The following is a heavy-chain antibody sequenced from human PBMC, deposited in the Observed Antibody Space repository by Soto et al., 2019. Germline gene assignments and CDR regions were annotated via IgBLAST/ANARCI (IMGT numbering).Heavy chain of an antibody. Sequence: HPGGSLRLSCAASGFPFRSYGMHWVRQAPGKGLDWVGVIWYDGSNKDYAESVKGRFTISRDNSKNMLYLQMNSLRADDTAVYYCASSINWGQGTLVTVSS. V-gene: IGHV3-33*03. CDR1: GFPFRSYG. J-gene: IGHJ4*02. CDR3: ASSIN. CDR2: IWYDGSNK.